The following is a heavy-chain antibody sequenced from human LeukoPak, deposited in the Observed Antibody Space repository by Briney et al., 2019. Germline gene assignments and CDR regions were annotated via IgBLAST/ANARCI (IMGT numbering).Heavy chain of an antibody. CDR3: ARDSNYQPDF. J-gene: IGHJ4*02. Sequence: HSGGSLRLSCAASGFTFSSYAMGWVRQAPGKGLVWVSHINSDGSSTTYADSVKGRFTISRDNAKNTLYLQMSSLRAEDTAVYYCARDSNYQPDFWGQGTLVIVSS. CDR2: INSDGSST. D-gene: IGHD4-11*01. V-gene: IGHV3-74*01. CDR1: GFTFSSYA.